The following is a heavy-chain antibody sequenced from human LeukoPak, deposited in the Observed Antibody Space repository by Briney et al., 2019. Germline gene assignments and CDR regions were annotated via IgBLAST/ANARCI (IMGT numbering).Heavy chain of an antibody. CDR3: ARHFLGYDISRGAFDI. D-gene: IGHD3-9*01. J-gene: IGHJ3*02. CDR2: IYYSGST. CDR1: GGSISSYY. Sequence: PSETLSLTCTVSGGSISSYYWSWIRQPPGKGLEWIGYIYYSGSTNYNPSLKSRVTISVDTSKNQFSLKLSSVTAADTAVYYCARHFLGYDISRGAFDIWGQGTMVTVSS. V-gene: IGHV4-59*08.